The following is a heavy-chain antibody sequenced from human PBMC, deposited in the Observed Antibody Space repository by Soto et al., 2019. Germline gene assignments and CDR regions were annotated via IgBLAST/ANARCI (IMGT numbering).Heavy chain of an antibody. CDR2: ISTSIGDT. Sequence: GASVKVSCKASGYTFTDYAITWVRRAPGQGLEWVGWISTSIGDTNFAQNFQGRVTLTTDTSMTTAYMEVTSLRPDDTATYYCARAAYCSGGTCTNWFHPWGQGTLVTVSS. V-gene: IGHV1-18*04. CDR3: ARAAYCSGGTCTNWFHP. CDR1: GYTFTDYA. D-gene: IGHD2-15*01. J-gene: IGHJ5*02.